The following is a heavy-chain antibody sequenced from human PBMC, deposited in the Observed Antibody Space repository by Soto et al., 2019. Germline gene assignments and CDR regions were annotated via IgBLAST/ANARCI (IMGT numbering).Heavy chain of an antibody. CDR1: GGSVSSGSYY. Sequence: QVQLQESGPGLVKPSETLSLTCTVSGGSVSSGSYYWSWIRQPPGKGLEWIGYIYYSGRTNYNPSLKSRVTISGDTSRNPFSLKLSSVTVADTAVYYCATEDSSGYLYWGQGTLVTVSA. D-gene: IGHD3-22*01. CDR2: IYYSGRT. CDR3: ATEDSSGYLY. J-gene: IGHJ4*02. V-gene: IGHV4-61*01.